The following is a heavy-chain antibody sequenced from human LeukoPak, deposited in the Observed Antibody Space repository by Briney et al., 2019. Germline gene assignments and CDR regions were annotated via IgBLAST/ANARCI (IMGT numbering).Heavy chain of an antibody. D-gene: IGHD3-10*01. Sequence: SETLSLTCTVSGGSLTSSSYYWGWVPQPPGKGLERLGSTYYSGATYYNTSFKKRVAISSDTSSKQFSLQLRSVTAADTAVYYCAGHWPYYGAGSYYVIDYWGQGTLVTVSS. J-gene: IGHJ4*02. CDR1: GGSLTSSSYY. CDR3: AGHWPYYGAGSYYVIDY. CDR2: TYYSGAT. V-gene: IGHV4-39*01.